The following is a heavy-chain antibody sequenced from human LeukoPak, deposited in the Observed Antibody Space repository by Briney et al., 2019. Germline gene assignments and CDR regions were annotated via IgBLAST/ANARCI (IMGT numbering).Heavy chain of an antibody. Sequence: GGPLRLSCAASGFIFSNYIMSWVRQAPGKGLEWVSSISISGGTTYYANSVKGRFTISRDNSKNTLYLQMNSLRADDTAVYYCAPYCSGATCYLFDYWSQGTLVTGSS. J-gene: IGHJ4*02. CDR2: ISISGGTT. V-gene: IGHV3-23*01. CDR1: GFIFSNYI. D-gene: IGHD2-15*01. CDR3: APYCSGATCYLFDY.